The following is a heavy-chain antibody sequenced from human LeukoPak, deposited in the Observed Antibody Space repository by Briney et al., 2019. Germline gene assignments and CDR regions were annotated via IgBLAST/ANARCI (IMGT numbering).Heavy chain of an antibody. V-gene: IGHV3-53*01. CDR1: GFTVSSNY. CDR3: VRGRGYYDSSGYYPYYFDY. CDR2: IYSGGST. D-gene: IGHD3-22*01. J-gene: IGHJ4*02. Sequence: GGSLRLSCAASGFTVSSNYMSWVRQAPGKGPEWVSVIYSGGSTYYADSVKGRFTISRDNSKNTLHFQMNSLRAEDTAVYYCVRGRGYYDSSGYYPYYFDYWGQGTLVTASS.